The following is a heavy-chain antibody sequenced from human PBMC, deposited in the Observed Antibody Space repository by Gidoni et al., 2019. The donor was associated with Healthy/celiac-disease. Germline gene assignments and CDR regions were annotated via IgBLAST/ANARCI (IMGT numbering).Heavy chain of an antibody. CDR3: ARAENYRSEYYFDY. D-gene: IGHD3-10*01. CDR1: DGSISSYC. J-gene: IGHJ4*03. CDR2: IYYSGST. Sequence: QVQLQESGPGLVKPSETLSLTCTDSDGSISSYCWSWIRQPPGKGLEWIGYIYYSGSTNYNPALKSRVTISVDTSKNQFSLKLSSVTAADTAVYSCARAENYRSEYYFDYWGHGTLVTVSS. V-gene: IGHV4-59*01.